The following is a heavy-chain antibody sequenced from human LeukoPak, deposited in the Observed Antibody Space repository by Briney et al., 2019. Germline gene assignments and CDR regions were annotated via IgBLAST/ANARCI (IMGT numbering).Heavy chain of an antibody. CDR2: IKQDGSQK. D-gene: IGHD6-6*01. J-gene: IGHJ4*02. CDR1: GFIVSGDF. CDR3: ARDLVRSDY. V-gene: IGHV3-7*01. Sequence: GGSLRLSCAASGFIVSGDFMSWVRQAPGKGLEWVANIKQDGSQKYYVDSVKGRFTISRDNAKNSLYLQMNSLRAEDTAVYYCARDLVRSDYWGQGTLVTVSS.